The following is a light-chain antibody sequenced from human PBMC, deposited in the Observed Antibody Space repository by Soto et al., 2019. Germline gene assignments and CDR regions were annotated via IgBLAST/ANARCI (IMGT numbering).Light chain of an antibody. CDR1: SSDVGSYKL. V-gene: IGLV2-23*02. J-gene: IGLJ1*01. Sequence: QSALTQPASVSGSPGQSITISCTGTSSDVGSYKLVSWYQQHPGKAPKLMIYEVSQRPSGVSNRFSGSKSGNTASLTISGLQAEDEADYYCCSYAGRSTDVFGTGTKLTVL. CDR3: CSYAGRSTDV. CDR2: EVS.